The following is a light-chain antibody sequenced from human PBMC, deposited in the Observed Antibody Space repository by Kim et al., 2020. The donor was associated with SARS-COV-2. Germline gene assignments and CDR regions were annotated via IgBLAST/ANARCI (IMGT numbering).Light chain of an antibody. CDR3: SSFTSSTTVV. J-gene: IGLJ3*02. CDR2: EVN. V-gene: IGLV2-18*02. Sequence: GQSVTISCTGTSSYIGSYNRVSWYQQPPGTAPKLMISEVNNRPSGVPDRFSGSKSGNTASLTISGLQAEDEADYYCSSFTSSTTVVFGGGTQLTVL. CDR1: SSYIGSYNR.